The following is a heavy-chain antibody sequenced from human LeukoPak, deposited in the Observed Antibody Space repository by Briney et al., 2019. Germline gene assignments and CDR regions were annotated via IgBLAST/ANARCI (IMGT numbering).Heavy chain of an antibody. D-gene: IGHD3-3*01. CDR3: AKGCRHYDFWSGYYPTDLFYFDY. CDR1: GFTFSSYA. Sequence: GGSLRLSCAASGFTFSSYAMSWARQAPGKGLEWVSAISGSGGSTYYADSVKGRFTISRDNSENPLYLQMNSLRAEDTAVYYCAKGCRHYDFWSGYYPTDLFYFDYWGQGTLVTVSS. CDR2: ISGSGGST. V-gene: IGHV3-23*01. J-gene: IGHJ4*02.